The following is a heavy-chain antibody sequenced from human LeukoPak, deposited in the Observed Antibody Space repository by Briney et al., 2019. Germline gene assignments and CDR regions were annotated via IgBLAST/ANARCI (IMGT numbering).Heavy chain of an antibody. Sequence: SQTLSLTCAVYGGSFSGYYWSWIRQPPGKGLEWIGEINHSGSTNYNPSLKSRVTISVDTSKNQFSLKLSSVTAADTAVYYCAISWLLRPFDYWGQGTLVTVSS. D-gene: IGHD3-22*01. CDR1: GGSFSGYY. V-gene: IGHV4-34*01. CDR3: AISWLLRPFDY. CDR2: INHSGST. J-gene: IGHJ4*02.